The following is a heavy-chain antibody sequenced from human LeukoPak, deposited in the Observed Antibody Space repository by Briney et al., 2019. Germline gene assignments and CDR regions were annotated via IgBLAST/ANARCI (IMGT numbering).Heavy chain of an antibody. Sequence: EASVKVSCKASGYSFSAYYIHWVRQAPGQGLEWMGWINPNTGGTHFEQKFQGRVTMTRDTSISTAYMELTRLTSDDTAVYYCARESYSGYVRWFDPWGQGTLVTVSS. V-gene: IGHV1-2*02. D-gene: IGHD5-12*01. CDR2: INPNTGGT. J-gene: IGHJ5*02. CDR3: ARESYSGYVRWFDP. CDR1: GYSFSAYY.